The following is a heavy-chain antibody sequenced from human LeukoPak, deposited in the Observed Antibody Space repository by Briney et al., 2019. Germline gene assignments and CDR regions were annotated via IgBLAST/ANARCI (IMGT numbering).Heavy chain of an antibody. J-gene: IGHJ4*02. CDR3: ARGAYYDSSGYLDY. V-gene: IGHV1-18*01. D-gene: IGHD3-22*01. CDR1: GYTFTSYG. CDR2: ISAYNGNT. Sequence: ASVKVSCKASGYTFTSYGISWVRQAPGQGLEWMGWISAYNGNTNYAQKLQGRVTMTTDTSTSTAYMELSSLRSEDTAVYYCARGAYYDSSGYLDYWGQGTLVTVSS.